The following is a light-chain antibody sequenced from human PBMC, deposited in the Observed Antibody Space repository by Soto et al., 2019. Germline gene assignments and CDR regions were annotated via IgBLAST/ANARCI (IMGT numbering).Light chain of an antibody. V-gene: IGKV3-11*01. CDR2: DAS. CDR3: QQRNDWPRT. Sequence: EIVLTQSPATLSLSPGERATLSCRASENVYNYLAWYQQIPGQPPRLLIYDASNRAAGVPARFSGSGSGTDFTLTISGLEPEDFAVYYCQQRNDWPRTFGQGTKVDIK. J-gene: IGKJ1*01. CDR1: ENVYNY.